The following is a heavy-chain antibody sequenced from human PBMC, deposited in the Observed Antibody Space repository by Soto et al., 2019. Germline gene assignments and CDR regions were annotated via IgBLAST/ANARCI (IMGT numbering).Heavy chain of an antibody. CDR2: ISAYNGNT. CDR1: GYTFTSYG. J-gene: IGHJ6*02. CDR3: ASSSVSYYDSSGYYPYYYYGMDV. V-gene: IGHV1-18*04. Sequence: ASVEVSCKASGYTFTSYGISWVRQAPGQGLEWMGWISAYNGNTNYAQKLQGRVTMTTDTSTSTAYMELRSLRSDDTAVYYCASSSVSYYDSSGYYPYYYYGMDVWGPGTPVTVSS. D-gene: IGHD3-22*01.